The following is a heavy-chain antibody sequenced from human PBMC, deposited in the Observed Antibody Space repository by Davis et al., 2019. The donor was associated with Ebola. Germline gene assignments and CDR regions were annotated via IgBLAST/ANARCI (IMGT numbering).Heavy chain of an antibody. Sequence: GGSLRLSCAASGFTFSNYAMSWVRQAPGKGLEWVSGTSGSVGNTYYADSVKGRFTISRDNSKNTLYLQMNSLRAEDTAVYYCAKAWLRYFDWSLGNYFDYWGQGTLVTVSS. D-gene: IGHD3-9*01. J-gene: IGHJ4*02. V-gene: IGHV3-23*01. CDR1: GFTFSNYA. CDR2: TSGSVGNT. CDR3: AKAWLRYFDWSLGNYFDY.